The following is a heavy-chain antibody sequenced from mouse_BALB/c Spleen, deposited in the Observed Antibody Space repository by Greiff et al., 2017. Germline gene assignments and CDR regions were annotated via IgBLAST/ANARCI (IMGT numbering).Heavy chain of an antibody. Sequence: QVQLKQSGAELVKPGASVKLSCKASGYTFTSYYMYWVKQRPGQGLEWIGEINPSTGYTEYNQKFKDKATLTADKSSSTAYMQLSSLTSEDSAVYYCARNYGSSYRFAYWGQGTLVTVSA. CDR3: ARNYGSSYRFAY. J-gene: IGHJ3*01. CDR1: GYTFTSYY. CDR2: INPSTGYT. D-gene: IGHD1-1*01. V-gene: IGHV1S81*02.